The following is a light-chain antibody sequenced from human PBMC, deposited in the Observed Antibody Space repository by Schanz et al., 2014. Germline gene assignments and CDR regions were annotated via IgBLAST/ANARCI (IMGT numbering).Light chain of an antibody. CDR3: GSYAGASNFGV. CDR1: SSDVGGYNY. V-gene: IGLV2-14*03. Sequence: QSALTQPASVSGSPGQSITISCTGTSSDVGGYNYVSWYQHHPGKAPKLMIYDVSNRPSGVSNRFSGSKSGNTASLSVSGLQAEDEADYYCGSYAGASNFGVFGTGTKLTVL. J-gene: IGLJ1*01. CDR2: DVS.